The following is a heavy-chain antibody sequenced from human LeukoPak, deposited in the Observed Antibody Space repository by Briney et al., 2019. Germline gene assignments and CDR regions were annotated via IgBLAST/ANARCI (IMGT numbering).Heavy chain of an antibody. Sequence: GGSLRLSCAASGFTFSSYGMHWVRQAPGKGLEWVAFIRYDGCNKYYVDSVKGRFTISRDNSKNELFLQMNSLRADDTAVYYCAKVGELRYFEWSPDYWGQGTLLTVSS. CDR1: GFTFSSYG. CDR3: AKVGELRYFEWSPDY. CDR2: IRYDGCNK. D-gene: IGHD3-9*01. V-gene: IGHV3-30*02. J-gene: IGHJ4*02.